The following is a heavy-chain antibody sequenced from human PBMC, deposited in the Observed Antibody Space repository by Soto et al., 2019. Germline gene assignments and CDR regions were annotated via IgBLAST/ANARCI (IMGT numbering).Heavy chain of an antibody. CDR3: TRQWLEVSTFDY. Sequence: GGSLRLSCAASGFKFSDSAIHWVRQASGKGLEWVGHTGRKANTYAAAYAASVKGRFTISRDDSKNTAFLQMNSLRTEDTAVYFCTRQWLEVSTFDYWGQGMLVTVSS. D-gene: IGHD6-19*01. J-gene: IGHJ4*02. CDR1: GFKFSDSA. CDR2: TGRKANTYAA. V-gene: IGHV3-73*01.